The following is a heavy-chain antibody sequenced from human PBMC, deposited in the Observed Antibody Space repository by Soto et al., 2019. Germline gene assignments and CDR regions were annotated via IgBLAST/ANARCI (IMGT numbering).Heavy chain of an antibody. CDR3: AREVGSDIVATSDYYYYYGMDV. J-gene: IGHJ6*02. CDR2: INPSGGST. D-gene: IGHD5-12*01. CDR1: GYTFTSYY. V-gene: IGHV1-46*01. Sequence: VKVSCKASGYTFTSYYMHWVRQAPGQGLEWMGIINPSGGSTSYAQKFQCRVTMTRDTSTSTVYMELSSLRSEDTAVYYCAREVGSDIVATSDYYYYYGMDVWGQGTTVTVSS.